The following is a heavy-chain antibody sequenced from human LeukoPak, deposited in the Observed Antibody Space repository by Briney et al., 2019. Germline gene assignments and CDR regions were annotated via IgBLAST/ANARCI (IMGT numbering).Heavy chain of an antibody. CDR3: AREGAVAGNGYY. CDR2: INHSGST. Sequence: SETLSLTCAVYGGSFSGYYWSWIRQPPGKGLEWIGEINHSGSTNYTPSLKSRVTISVDTSKNQFSLKLSSVTAADTAVYYCAREGAVAGNGYYWGQGTLVTVSS. D-gene: IGHD6-19*01. CDR1: GGSFSGYY. V-gene: IGHV4-34*01. J-gene: IGHJ4*02.